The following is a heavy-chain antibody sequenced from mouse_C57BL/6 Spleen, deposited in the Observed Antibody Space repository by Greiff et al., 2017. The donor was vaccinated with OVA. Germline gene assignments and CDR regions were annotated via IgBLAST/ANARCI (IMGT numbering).Heavy chain of an antibody. Sequence: EVQVVESGGGLVKPGGSLKLSCAASGFTFSSYAMSWVRQTPEKRLEWVATISDGGSYTYYPDNVKGRFTISRDNAKNNLYLQMSHLKSEDTAMYYCARAVPYWYFDVWGTGTTVTVSS. CDR3: ARAVPYWYFDV. V-gene: IGHV5-4*01. CDR2: ISDGGSYT. CDR1: GFTFSSYA. J-gene: IGHJ1*03.